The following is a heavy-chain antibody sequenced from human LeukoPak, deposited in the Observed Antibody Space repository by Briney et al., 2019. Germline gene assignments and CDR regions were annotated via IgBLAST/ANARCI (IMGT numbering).Heavy chain of an antibody. CDR3: AREGPVVAATDYFDY. CDR2: ISSSSSTI. CDR1: GFTFSSYS. J-gene: IGHJ4*02. V-gene: IGHV3-48*01. Sequence: GGSLRLSCAASGFTFSSYSMNWVRQAPGKGLEWVSYISSSSSTIYYADSVKGRFTMSRDNDKNSLYLQMNSLRGEDTAVYYCAREGPVVAATDYFDYWGQGTLVTVSS. D-gene: IGHD2-15*01.